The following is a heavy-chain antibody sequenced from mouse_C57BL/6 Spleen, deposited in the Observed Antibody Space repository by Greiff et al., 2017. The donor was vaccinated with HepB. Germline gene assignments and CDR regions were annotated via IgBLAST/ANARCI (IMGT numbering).Heavy chain of an antibody. J-gene: IGHJ3*01. CDR3: ATPDYGSSSPFAD. CDR2: IWGVGST. CDR1: GFSLTSYG. Sequence: VQVVESGPGLVAPSQCLSITCTVSGFSLTSYGVDWVRQSPGKGLEWLGVIWGVGSTNYNSALKSRLSISKDNSKRQVFLKMNSLQTDDTAMYYCATPDYGSSSPFADWGQGTLVTVSA. V-gene: IGHV2-6*01. D-gene: IGHD1-1*01.